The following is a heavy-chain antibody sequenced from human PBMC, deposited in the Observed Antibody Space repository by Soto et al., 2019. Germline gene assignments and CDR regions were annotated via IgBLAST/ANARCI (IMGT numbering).Heavy chain of an antibody. CDR2: INAGNGNT. Sequence: ASVKVSCKASGYTFTSYAMHWARQAPGQRLEWMGWINAGNGNTKYSQKFQGRVTITRDTSASTAYMELSSLRSEDTAVYYCARDMVTGFLEWLGNWFDPWGQGTLVTVSS. J-gene: IGHJ5*02. D-gene: IGHD3-3*01. CDR3: ARDMVTGFLEWLGNWFDP. V-gene: IGHV1-3*01. CDR1: GYTFTSYA.